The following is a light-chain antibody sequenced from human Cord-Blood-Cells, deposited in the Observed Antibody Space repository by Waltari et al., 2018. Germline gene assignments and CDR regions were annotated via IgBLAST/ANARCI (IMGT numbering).Light chain of an antibody. J-gene: IGKJ2*01. CDR2: AAS. V-gene: IGKV1-39*01. Sequence: DIQMTQSPSSLSASVGDRVTITCRASQSISSYLNWYQQKPGKAPKLLIYAASSLQSGVPSRFSGSGSGTDFNLTISSLQHEDFATYYCQQSYSTPYTFGKGTKMEIK. CDR1: QSISSY. CDR3: QQSYSTPYT.